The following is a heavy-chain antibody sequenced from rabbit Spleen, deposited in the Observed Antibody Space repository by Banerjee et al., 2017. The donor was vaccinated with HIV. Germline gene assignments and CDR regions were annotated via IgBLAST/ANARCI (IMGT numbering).Heavy chain of an antibody. V-gene: IGHV1S45*01. CDR3: ARYSDNTIYSL. CDR1: GFSFSNKAV. Sequence: QEQLVESGGGLVRPEGSLKLSCTASGFSFSNKAVMCWVRQAPGKGLQWIACINAVTGKAVYATWAKGRFTFSKTSSTTVTLQMTSLTAADTATYFCARYSDNTIYSLWGQGTLVTVS. J-gene: IGHJ3*01. D-gene: IGHD2-1*01. CDR2: INAVTGKA.